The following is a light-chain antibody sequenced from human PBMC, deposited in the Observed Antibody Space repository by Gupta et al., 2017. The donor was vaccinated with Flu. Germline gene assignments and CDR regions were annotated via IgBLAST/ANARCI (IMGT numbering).Light chain of an antibody. CDR1: QDISKY. J-gene: IGKJ4*01. CDR3: QQYANLPLT. V-gene: IGKV1-33*01. Sequence: DIPLTVSTSSMSASVGDRVTITCQASQDISKYLNWYPQRPGKAPKSLIYDASNWETGVPSRFSGSGSGTDFTFTISSLQPEDIATYYCQQYANLPLTFGGGTKVEIK. CDR2: DAS.